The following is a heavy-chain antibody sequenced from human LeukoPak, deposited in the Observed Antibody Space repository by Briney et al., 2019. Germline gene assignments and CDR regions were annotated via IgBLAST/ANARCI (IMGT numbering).Heavy chain of an antibody. CDR1: GGSISSSSYY. J-gene: IGHJ4*02. CDR2: IYYSGST. CDR3: ARRDWGSSWGYFDY. V-gene: IGHV4-39*01. Sequence: SETLSLNCTVSGGSISSSSYYWGWIRQPPGKGLEWIGSIYYSGSTYYNPSLKSRVTISVDTSKNQFSLKLSSVTAADTAVYYCARRDWGSSWGYFDYWGQGTLVTVSS. D-gene: IGHD6-13*01.